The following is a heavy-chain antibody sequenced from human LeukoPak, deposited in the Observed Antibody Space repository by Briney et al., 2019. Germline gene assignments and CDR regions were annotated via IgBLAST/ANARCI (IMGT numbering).Heavy chain of an antibody. CDR1: GFTFSSYS. CDR3: ARGDYYDSSGYYPGVDY. D-gene: IGHD3-22*01. CDR2: ISSSSSYI. Sequence: GGSLRLSCAASGFTFSSYSMNWVRQAPGKGLEWVSSISSSSSYICYADSVKGRFTISRDNAKNSLYLQMNSLRAEDTAVYYCARGDYYDSSGYYPGVDYWGQGTLVTVSS. V-gene: IGHV3-21*01. J-gene: IGHJ4*02.